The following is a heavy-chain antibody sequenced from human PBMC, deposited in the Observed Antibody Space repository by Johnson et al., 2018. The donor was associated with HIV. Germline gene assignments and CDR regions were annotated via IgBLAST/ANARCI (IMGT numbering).Heavy chain of an antibody. D-gene: IGHD3-16*01. J-gene: IGHJ3*02. Sequence: VQLVESGGGLVQPGGSLRLSCAASGFTVSSNYMSWVRQAPGKGLEWVSVIYSGGKTYYVDSVKGRFSISRDNVKNSLYLQMNSLRVEDTAVYYCARGRGALDIWGQGTTVTVSS. CDR2: IYSGGKT. CDR3: ARGRGALDI. CDR1: GFTVSSNY. V-gene: IGHV3-66*01.